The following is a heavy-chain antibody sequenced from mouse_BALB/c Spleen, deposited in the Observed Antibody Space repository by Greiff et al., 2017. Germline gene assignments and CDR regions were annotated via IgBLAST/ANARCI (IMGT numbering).Heavy chain of an antibody. CDR1: GYSITSGYY. CDR3: ASKRYDDYFDY. CDR2: ISYDGSN. J-gene: IGHJ2*01. Sequence: EVQLQESGPGLVKPSQSLSLTCSVTGYSITSGYYWNWIRQFPGNKLEWMGYISYDGSNNYNPSLKNRISITRDTSKNQFFLKLNSVTTEDTATYYCASKRYDDYFDYWGQGTTLTVSS. D-gene: IGHD2-14*01. V-gene: IGHV3-6*02.